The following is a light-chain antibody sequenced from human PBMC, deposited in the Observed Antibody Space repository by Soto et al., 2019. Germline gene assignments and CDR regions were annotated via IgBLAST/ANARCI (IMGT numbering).Light chain of an antibody. V-gene: IGKV3-15*01. Sequence: EIVMTQSPATLSVSPGDRATLSCRTSQSVSSNLAWYQQKPGQAPRLLIYGXXNRAAGIQARFSGTGSGTEFTLTISSLQSEDFAVYYCKQYNNWKPWTFGQGTK. J-gene: IGKJ1*01. CDR3: KQYNNWKPWT. CDR1: QSVSSN. CDR2: GXX.